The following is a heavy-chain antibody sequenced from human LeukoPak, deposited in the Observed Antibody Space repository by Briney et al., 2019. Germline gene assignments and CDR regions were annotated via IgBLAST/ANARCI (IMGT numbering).Heavy chain of an antibody. J-gene: IGHJ4*02. CDR2: TYYSGST. CDR3: ARHGWARPLAFDY. D-gene: IGHD2-2*03. V-gene: IGHV4-39*01. Sequence: PSETLSLTCTVSGGSISSSSYYWGWIRQPPGKGLEWIGSTYYSGSTYYNPSLKSRVTISVDTSKNQFSLKLSSVTAADTAVYYCARHGWARPLAFDYWGQGTLVTVSS. CDR1: GGSISSSSYY.